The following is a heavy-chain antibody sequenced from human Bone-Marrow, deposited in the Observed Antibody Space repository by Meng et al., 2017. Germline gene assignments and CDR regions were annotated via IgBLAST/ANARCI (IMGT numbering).Heavy chain of an antibody. Sequence: GESLKISCKGSGYSFTSYWIGWVRQMPGKGLEWMGIIYPGDSDTRYSPSFQGQVTISADKSISTAYLQWSSLKASDTAMYYCARVGTSLEFWDTAMVTGLEDYYFDYWGQGTLVTVSS. D-gene: IGHD5-18*01. CDR3: ARVGTSLEFWDTAMVTGLEDYYFDY. CDR2: IYPGDSDT. CDR1: GYSFTSYW. J-gene: IGHJ4*02. V-gene: IGHV5-51*01.